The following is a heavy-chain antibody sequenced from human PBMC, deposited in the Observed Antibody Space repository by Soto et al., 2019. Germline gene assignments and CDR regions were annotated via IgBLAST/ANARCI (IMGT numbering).Heavy chain of an antibody. CDR3: TRHPLTYYYDSSRSPSAFDI. V-gene: IGHV3-49*04. CDR2: IRSKAYGGTT. CDR1: GFTFGDYA. J-gene: IGHJ3*02. Sequence: GGYLRLSCTASGFTFGDYAMSWVRQAPGKGLEWVGFIRSKAYGGTTEYAASVKGRFTISRDDSKSIAYLQMNSLKTEDTAVYYCTRHPLTYYYDSSRSPSAFDIWGQGTMVTVSS. D-gene: IGHD3-22*01.